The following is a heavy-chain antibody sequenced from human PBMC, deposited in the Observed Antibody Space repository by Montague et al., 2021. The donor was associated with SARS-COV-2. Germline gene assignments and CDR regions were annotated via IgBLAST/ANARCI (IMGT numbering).Heavy chain of an antibody. V-gene: IGHV4-39*01. CDR2: IYYSGST. CDR1: GGSISSSDYY. D-gene: IGHD5-18*01. CDR3: ARSSGYNYDISYYGMDV. Sequence: SETLSLTCTVSGGSISSSDYYWGWIRQPPGKGLEWIGTIYYSGSTYYTPSLKSRVTISVDTSKNQFSLTLTSLTAADTAVYYCARSSGYNYDISYYGMDVWGQGTTVTVSS. J-gene: IGHJ6*02.